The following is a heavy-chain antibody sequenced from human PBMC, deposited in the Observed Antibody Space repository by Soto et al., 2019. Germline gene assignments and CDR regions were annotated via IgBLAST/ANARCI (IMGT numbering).Heavy chain of an antibody. CDR2: ISAYNGNT. J-gene: IGHJ5*02. CDR1: GYTFTSYG. V-gene: IGHV1-18*04. Sequence: VASVKVSCKASGYTFTSYGISWVREAPGQGLEWMGWISAYNGNTNYAQKLQGRVTMTTDTSTSTAYMELRSLRSDDTAVYYCARVQGIAVAGTGYWFDPWGQGTLVTVSS. D-gene: IGHD6-19*01. CDR3: ARVQGIAVAGTGYWFDP.